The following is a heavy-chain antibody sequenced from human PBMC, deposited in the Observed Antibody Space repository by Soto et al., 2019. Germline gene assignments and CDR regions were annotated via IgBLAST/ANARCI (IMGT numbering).Heavy chain of an antibody. CDR2: INPNSGGT. V-gene: IGHV1-2*02. J-gene: IGHJ5*02. Sequence: ASVKVSCKASGYTFTGYYMHWVRQAPGQGLEWMGWINPNSGGTDYAQKFQGRVTMTRDTSISTAYMELSRLRSDDTAVYYCAGGVLSGSYYNWFDPWGQGTSVTFSS. D-gene: IGHD1-26*01. CDR3: AGGVLSGSYYNWFDP. CDR1: GYTFTGYY.